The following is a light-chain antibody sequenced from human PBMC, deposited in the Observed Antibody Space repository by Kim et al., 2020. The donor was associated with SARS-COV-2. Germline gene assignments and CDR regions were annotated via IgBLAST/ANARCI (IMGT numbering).Light chain of an antibody. Sequence: SFTISCTRTINDVGSDKIVALYQQYPGRGPKLIIYEGTRRASGVSDRFSGSKSGSMAALTITGLQTEDEADYYCCTYAGYTSWLFGGGTQLTVL. V-gene: IGLV2-23*01. CDR2: EGT. CDR1: INDVGSDKI. J-gene: IGLJ2*01. CDR3: CTYAGYTSWL.